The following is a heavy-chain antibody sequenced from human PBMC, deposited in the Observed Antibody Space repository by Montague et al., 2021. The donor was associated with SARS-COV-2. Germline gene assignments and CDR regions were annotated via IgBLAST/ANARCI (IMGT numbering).Heavy chain of an antibody. V-gene: IGHV4-39*07. Sequence: SETLPLTCTVSGRSIISTSSYWGWIRQPPGGGLEWIGSISHRENTFYXXXLKSPVTISVDTSKNQFSLKMISVTAADTGIYYCVRVSWYYYGSGAFDYWGQGTLVTVSA. J-gene: IGHJ4*02. D-gene: IGHD3-10*01. CDR1: GRSIISTSSY. CDR3: VRVSWYYYGSGAFDY. CDR2: ISHRENT.